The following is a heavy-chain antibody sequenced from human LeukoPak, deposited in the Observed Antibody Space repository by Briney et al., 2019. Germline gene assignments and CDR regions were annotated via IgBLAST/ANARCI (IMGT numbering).Heavy chain of an antibody. CDR3: ARGRRDYTAAVKMYYFDY. V-gene: IGHV6-1*01. J-gene: IGHJ4*02. CDR2: TYYRSKWYN. Sequence: SQTLSLTCAISGDSVSSNSAAWNWIRQSPSRGLEWLGMTYYRSKWYNDYAVSVESRITINLDTSKNQFSLKLSSVTAADTAVYYCARGRRDYTAAVKMYYFDYWGQGTLVTVSS. CDR1: GDSVSSNSAA. D-gene: IGHD5-18*01.